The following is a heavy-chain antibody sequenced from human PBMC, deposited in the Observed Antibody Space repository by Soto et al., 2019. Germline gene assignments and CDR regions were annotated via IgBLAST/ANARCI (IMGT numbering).Heavy chain of an antibody. CDR1: GGSMITYY. CDR2: VHHSGSS. J-gene: IGHJ4*02. Sequence: QVQLQESGPGLVKPSETLSLTCTVSGGSMITYYWSWIRQSPGKGLEWIGYVHHSGSSLYNPSLRNRATVSLDRSNNQFFLKLTSVTAADTAFFYCAREVQDGSDWYWDYWGQGILVTVSS. CDR3: AREVQDGSDWYWDY. V-gene: IGHV4-59*01. D-gene: IGHD6-19*01.